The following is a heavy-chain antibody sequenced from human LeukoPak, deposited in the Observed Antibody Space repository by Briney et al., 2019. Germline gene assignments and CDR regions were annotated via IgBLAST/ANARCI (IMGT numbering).Heavy chain of an antibody. CDR2: INWSSGSI. Sequence: PGGSLRLPCAASGFTLGDHHMHGPPQAPGKGLEWVSGINWSSGSIGYADSVKGRFTISRDNAKSSLYLQMNSLRVEDTALYYCAKVREMSTIGDSHDMWGQGTMVTVSS. D-gene: IGHD5-24*01. CDR1: GFTLGDHH. V-gene: IGHV3-9*01. CDR3: AKVREMSTIGDSHDM. J-gene: IGHJ3*02.